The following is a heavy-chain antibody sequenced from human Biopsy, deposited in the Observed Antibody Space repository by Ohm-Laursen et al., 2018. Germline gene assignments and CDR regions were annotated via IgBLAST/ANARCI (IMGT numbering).Heavy chain of an antibody. Sequence: GSLRLSCAASGFTFSSHAMAWVRQAPGKGLEWVSSLHDRGVTYYADSVKGRFTISGDNSKNTLYLQMNGLRAEDTTVYFCQGGHLPPGQFYGVDAWGQGTTVTVSS. CDR3: QGGHLPPGQFYGVDA. V-gene: IGHV3-23*01. D-gene: IGHD3-16*01. J-gene: IGHJ6*02. CDR2: LHDRGVT. CDR1: GFTFSSHA.